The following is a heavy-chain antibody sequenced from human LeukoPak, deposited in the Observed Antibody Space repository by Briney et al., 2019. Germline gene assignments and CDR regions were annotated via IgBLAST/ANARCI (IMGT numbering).Heavy chain of an antibody. CDR1: GGTFSSYA. V-gene: IGHV1-69*13. J-gene: IGHJ6*03. Sequence: SVKVSCKASGGTFSSYAISWVRQAPGQGLEWMGGIIPIFGTANYAQKFQGRVTITADESTSTAYMELSSLRSEDTAVYYCARGCSSTSCYTEADYYYYYMDVWGKGTTVTVSS. CDR2: IIPIFGTA. D-gene: IGHD2-2*02. CDR3: ARGCSSTSCYTEADYYYYYMDV.